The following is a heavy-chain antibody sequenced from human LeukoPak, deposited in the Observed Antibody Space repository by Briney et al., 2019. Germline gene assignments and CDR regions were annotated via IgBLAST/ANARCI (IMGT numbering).Heavy chain of an antibody. CDR2: IYYSGST. D-gene: IGHD3-9*01. CDR3: ARHLRYFDWYFDY. CDR1: GGSFSGYY. V-gene: IGHV4-59*08. Sequence: SETLSLTCAVYGGSFSGYYWSWIRQPPGKGLEWIGYIYYSGSTNYNPSLKSRVTISVDTSKNQFSLKLSSVTAADTAVYYCARHLRYFDWYFDYWGQGTLVTVSS. J-gene: IGHJ4*02.